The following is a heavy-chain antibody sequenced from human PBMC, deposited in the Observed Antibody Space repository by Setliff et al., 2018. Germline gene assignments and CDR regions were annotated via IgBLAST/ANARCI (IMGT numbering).Heavy chain of an antibody. V-gene: IGHV3-23*01. CDR2: IGGNGVTT. CDR3: AKSLRLASSGSYWFDP. Sequence: PGGSLRLSCAASGVTFITYAWSRVRQAPGKGLEWVATIGGNGVTTFYTDSVKGRFTISRENSKMYLQMDSLRAEDTALYYCAKSLRLASSGSYWFDPWGQGTLVTVSS. J-gene: IGHJ5*02. D-gene: IGHD3-10*01. CDR1: GVTFITYA.